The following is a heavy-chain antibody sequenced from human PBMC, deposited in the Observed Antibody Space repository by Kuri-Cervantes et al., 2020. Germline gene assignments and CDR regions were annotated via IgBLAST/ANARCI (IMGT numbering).Heavy chain of an antibody. CDR1: GFTFSDYW. Sequence: GGSLRLSCAASGFTFSDYWMHWVRQAPGRGLVWVSRISSDGSYTSYADSVKGRFTISRDSARNTLYLQMNSLRAEDTAVYYCAKDLRMAISGGHAFDIWGQGTMVTVSS. CDR3: AKDLRMAISGGHAFDI. J-gene: IGHJ3*02. V-gene: IGHV3-74*01. CDR2: ISSDGSYT. D-gene: IGHD2-15*01.